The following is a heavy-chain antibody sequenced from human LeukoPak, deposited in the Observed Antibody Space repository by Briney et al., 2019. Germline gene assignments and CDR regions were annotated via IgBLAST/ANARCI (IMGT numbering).Heavy chain of an antibody. CDR2: INPNSGGT. Sequence: GASVKVSCKASGYTFTSYYMHWVRQAPGQGLEWMGWINPNSGGTNYAQKFQGRVTMTRDTSISTAYMELSRLRSGDTAVYYCASSYWYYCDSTYAFDIWGQGTMVTVSS. J-gene: IGHJ3*02. D-gene: IGHD3-22*01. V-gene: IGHV1-2*02. CDR1: GYTFTSYY. CDR3: ASSYWYYCDSTYAFDI.